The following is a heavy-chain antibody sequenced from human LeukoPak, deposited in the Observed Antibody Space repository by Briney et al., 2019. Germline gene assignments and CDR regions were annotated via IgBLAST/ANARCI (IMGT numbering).Heavy chain of an antibody. CDR3: AREPHYDLLTGYALGYLDL. Sequence: AAVKVSCKSSGYTITGYYMHWVRQAPGQGLEWMKGINSNSGDTNYAQKFQGRVTMNRDTSISTAYMELSRLRSDDTAVYYCAREPHYDLLTGYALGYLDLWGRGTLLTVSS. CDR1: GYTITGYY. V-gene: IGHV1-2*02. J-gene: IGHJ2*01. CDR2: INSNSGDT. D-gene: IGHD3-9*01.